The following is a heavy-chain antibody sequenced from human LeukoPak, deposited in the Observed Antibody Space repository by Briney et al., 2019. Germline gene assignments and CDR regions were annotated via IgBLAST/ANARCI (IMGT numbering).Heavy chain of an antibody. CDR3: ARGKPGCSGGSCYSSAFDI. J-gene: IGHJ3*02. CDR2: ISGSGGNT. Sequence: GGTLRLSCAASGFMFSNHGMNWVRQAPGKGLEWLSTISGSGGNTYYADSVKGRFTISRDNSKNTLYLQMNSLRVEDTAIYYCARGKPGCSGGSCYSSAFDIWGQGTMVTVSS. CDR1: GFMFSNHG. D-gene: IGHD2-15*01. V-gene: IGHV3-23*01.